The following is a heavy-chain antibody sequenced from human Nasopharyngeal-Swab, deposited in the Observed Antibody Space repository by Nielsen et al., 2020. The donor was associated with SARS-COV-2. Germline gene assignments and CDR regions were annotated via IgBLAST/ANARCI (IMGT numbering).Heavy chain of an antibody. J-gene: IGHJ4*02. CDR1: GFTFSNYH. V-gene: IGHV3-69-1*01. CDR2: IGSGGAI. D-gene: IGHD2-21*02. CDR3: ARDLAGRDSG. Sequence: GESLKISCPASGFTFSNYHINWVRQAPGKGLEWVLSIGSGGAIYRGDSVGGRFTIPRDNAKNTLYLQMNSLRADDTALYYCARDLAGRDSGWGQGTLVTVSS.